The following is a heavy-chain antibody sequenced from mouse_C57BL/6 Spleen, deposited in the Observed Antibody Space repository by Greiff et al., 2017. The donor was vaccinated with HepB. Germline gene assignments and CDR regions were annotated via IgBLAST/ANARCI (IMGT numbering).Heavy chain of an antibody. CDR3: ARDYGSSYFDY. J-gene: IGHJ2*01. CDR1: GFTFSDYY. Sequence: EVQLQQSGGGLVQPGGSLKLSCAASGFTFSDYYMYWVRQTPEKRLEWVAYISNGGGSTYYPDTVKGRFTISRDNAKNTLYLQMSRLKSEDTAMYYCARDYGSSYFDYWGQGTTLTVSS. D-gene: IGHD1-1*01. CDR2: ISNGGGST. V-gene: IGHV5-12*01.